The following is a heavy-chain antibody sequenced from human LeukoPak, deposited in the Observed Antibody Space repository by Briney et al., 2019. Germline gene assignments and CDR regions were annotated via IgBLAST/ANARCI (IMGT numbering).Heavy chain of an antibody. CDR3: AREGVTNYYFDY. V-gene: IGHV4-59*01. D-gene: IGHD4-11*01. CDR2: IYYSGST. CDR1: GGSISSYY. Sequence: PSETRSLTCTVSGGSISSYYWSWIRQPPGKGLEWIGYIYYSGSTDYNPSLKSRVTISVDTSKNQFSLKLSSVTAADTAVYYCAREGVTNYYFDYWGQGTPVTVYS. J-gene: IGHJ4*02.